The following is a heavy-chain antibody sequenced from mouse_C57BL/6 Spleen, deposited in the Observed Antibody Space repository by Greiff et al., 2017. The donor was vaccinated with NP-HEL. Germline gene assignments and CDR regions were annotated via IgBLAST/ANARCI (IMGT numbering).Heavy chain of an antibody. CDR1: GFTFSDYY. V-gene: IGHV5-16*01. J-gene: IGHJ2*01. Sequence: EVQLVESEGGLVQPGSSMKLSCTASGFTFSDYYMAWVRQVPEKGLEWVANINYDGSSTYYLDSLKSRFIISRDNAKNILYQQMSSLKSEDTATYYCARDPGTGGFDYWGQGTTLTVSS. CDR2: INYDGSST. D-gene: IGHD4-1*01. CDR3: ARDPGTGGFDY.